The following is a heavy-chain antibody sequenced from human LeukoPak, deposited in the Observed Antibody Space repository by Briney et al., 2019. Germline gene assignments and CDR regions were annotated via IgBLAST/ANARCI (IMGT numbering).Heavy chain of an antibody. CDR2: ISAYNGNT. D-gene: IGHD3-3*01. V-gene: IGHV1-18*01. CDR1: GYTFTSYG. J-gene: IGHJ4*02. Sequence: PGASVKVSCKASGYTFTSYGISWVRQAPGQGLEWIGWISAYNGNTNYAQKLQGRVTMTTDTPTSTAYMELRSLRSDDTAVYYCARIYYDFWSGYPEVDYWGQGTLVTVSS. CDR3: ARIYYDFWSGYPEVDY.